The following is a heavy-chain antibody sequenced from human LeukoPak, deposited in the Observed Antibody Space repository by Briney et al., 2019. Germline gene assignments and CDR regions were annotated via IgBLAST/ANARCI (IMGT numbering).Heavy chain of an antibody. CDR2: ISSSSTYI. Sequence: GGSLRLSCAASGFTFSSYGMNWVRQAPGKGLEWVSSISSSSTYIYRADSVRGRFTISRDNAKNSLYLQMNSLRAEDTAVYYCARDRVLINYWGQGTLVTVSS. CDR3: ARDRVLINY. J-gene: IGHJ4*02. V-gene: IGHV3-21*01. CDR1: GFTFSSYG. D-gene: IGHD2-21*01.